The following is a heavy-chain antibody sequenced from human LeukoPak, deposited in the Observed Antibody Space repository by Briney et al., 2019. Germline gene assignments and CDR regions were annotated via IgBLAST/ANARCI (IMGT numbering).Heavy chain of an antibody. V-gene: IGHV3-15*01. Sequence: PGGSLRLSCAVSGFTFSNAWMSWVRQAPGKGLEWVGRIKRKSDGGTTDYAAPVKGRFTISRDDSKNTPYLQMNTLKTEDTAVYYCTTDASTYCSNGVCYTGGNFDYWGQGTLVTVSS. D-gene: IGHD2-8*01. J-gene: IGHJ4*02. CDR1: GFTFSNAW. CDR2: IKRKSDGGTT. CDR3: TTDASTYCSNGVCYTGGNFDY.